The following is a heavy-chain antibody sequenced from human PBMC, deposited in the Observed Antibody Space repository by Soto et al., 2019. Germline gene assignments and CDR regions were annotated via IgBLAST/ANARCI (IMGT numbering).Heavy chain of an antibody. V-gene: IGHV5-51*01. CDR3: ARDLDYGGNSDWFDS. J-gene: IGHJ5*01. CDR2: IYPGDSRT. CDR1: RYNLPNYW. D-gene: IGHD4-17*01. Sequence: GESLKISCQGSRYNLPNYWIAWMRQMPGKGLEWMGIIYPGDSRTRYSPSFQGQVTISADKSINTAYLQWSSLKASDTAMYYCARDLDYGGNSDWFDSWGQGTLVTVSS.